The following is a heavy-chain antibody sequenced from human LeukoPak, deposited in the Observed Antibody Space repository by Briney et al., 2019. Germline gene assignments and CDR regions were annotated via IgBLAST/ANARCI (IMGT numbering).Heavy chain of an antibody. Sequence: PGGSLRLSCAASGFTFDDYVMYCGRDAPGKGLEWVSGMSWNSGSIGYADSVKGRFTISRDNAKNSLYPQMNCLRAEDTALYYCAKDYPRLASAGLFDYWGQGTLVTVSS. CDR3: AKDYPRLASAGLFDY. CDR1: GFTFDDYV. V-gene: IGHV3-9*01. CDR2: MSWNSGSI. J-gene: IGHJ4*02.